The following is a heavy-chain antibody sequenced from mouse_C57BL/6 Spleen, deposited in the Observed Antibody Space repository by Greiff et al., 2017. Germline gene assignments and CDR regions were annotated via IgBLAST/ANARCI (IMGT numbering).Heavy chain of an antibody. V-gene: IGHV1-55*01. Sequence: QVQLQQPGAELVKPGASVKMSCKASGYTFTSYWITWVKQRPGQGLEWIGDIYPGSGSTNYNEKFKSKATLTVDTSSSTAYMQLSSLTSEYSAVYYCARGTQGYWYFDVWGTGTTVTVSS. CDR3: ARGTQGYWYFDV. CDR1: GYTFTSYW. J-gene: IGHJ1*03. CDR2: IYPGSGST.